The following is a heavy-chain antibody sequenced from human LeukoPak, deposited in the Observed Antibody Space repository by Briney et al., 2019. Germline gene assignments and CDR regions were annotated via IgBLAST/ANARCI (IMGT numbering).Heavy chain of an antibody. D-gene: IGHD3-22*01. V-gene: IGHV4-59*01. CDR3: AREYYYDSSGYYYAPQYFDY. CDR1: GGSISSYY. CDR2: IYYSGST. Sequence: PSETLSLTCTVSGGSISSYYWGWIRQPPGKGLEWIGYIYYSGSTNYNPSLKSRVTISVDTSKNQFSLKLSSVTAADTAVYYCAREYYYDSSGYYYAPQYFDYWGQGTLVTVSS. J-gene: IGHJ4*02.